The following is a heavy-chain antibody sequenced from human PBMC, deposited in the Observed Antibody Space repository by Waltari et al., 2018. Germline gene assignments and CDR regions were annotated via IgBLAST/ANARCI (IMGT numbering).Heavy chain of an antibody. CDR3: ARGAIAAAGAFDI. V-gene: IGHV3-23*01. CDR2: MCGSGGIT. J-gene: IGHJ3*02. CDR1: GFTFSSYA. Sequence: EVQLLESGGGLVQPGGSLRLSCAASGFTFSSYAMSWVRQAPGKGLEWVSAMCGSGGITYDADSVKCRFTISRDNSKNTLYLQMNSLRAEDTAVYYCARGAIAAAGAFDIWGQGTMVTVSS. D-gene: IGHD6-13*01.